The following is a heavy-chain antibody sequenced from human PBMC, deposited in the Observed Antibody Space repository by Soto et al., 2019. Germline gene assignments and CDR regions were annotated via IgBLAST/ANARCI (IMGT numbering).Heavy chain of an antibody. CDR1: RNSIISSNYY. CDR3: ARRGGWFGELSFFHFDF. J-gene: IGHJ4*02. CDR2: VYFNGNT. D-gene: IGHD3-10*01. V-gene: IGHV4-39*01. Sequence: QVQLQESGPGLVKPSEALSLTCTVSRNSIISSNYYWGWIRQPPGKGLEWIGIVYFNGNTYYNPSLKRRVTISVDTSKNQFFLKLTSLTGADTAMYYCARRGGWFGELSFFHFDFWGQGALVTVSS.